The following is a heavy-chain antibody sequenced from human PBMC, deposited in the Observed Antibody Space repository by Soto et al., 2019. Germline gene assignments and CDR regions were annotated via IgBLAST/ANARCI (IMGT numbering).Heavy chain of an antibody. CDR1: GGTFSSYA. CDR3: ARCLLWFGELSYFDY. CDR2: IIPIFGTA. D-gene: IGHD3-10*01. Sequence: SVKVSCKASGGTFSSYAISWVRQAPGQGLEWMGGIIPIFGTANYAQKFQGRVTITADESTSTAYMELSSLRSEDTAVYYCARCLLWFGELSYFDYWGQGTLVTVSS. V-gene: IGHV1-69*13. J-gene: IGHJ4*02.